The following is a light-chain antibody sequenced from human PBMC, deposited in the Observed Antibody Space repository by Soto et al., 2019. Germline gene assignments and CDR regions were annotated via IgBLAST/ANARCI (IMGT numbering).Light chain of an antibody. V-gene: IGLV1-40*01. CDR1: SSNTGSNY. J-gene: IGLJ1*01. Sequence: QSVLTQPPSASGAPGQRVTISCSGSSSNTGSNYVYWYQQLPGTAPKLLIYGNSNRPSGVPDRFSGSKSGTSASLAITGLQAEDEADYYCQSYDSSLSGYVFGTGTKVTV. CDR2: GNS. CDR3: QSYDSSLSGYV.